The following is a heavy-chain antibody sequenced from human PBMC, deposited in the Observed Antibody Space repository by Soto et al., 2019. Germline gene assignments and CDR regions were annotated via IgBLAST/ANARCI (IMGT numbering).Heavy chain of an antibody. Sequence: SETLSLTCAVSGGSISSGGYSWSWIRQPPGKGLEWIGYIYHSGSTYYNPSLKSRVTISVDRSKNQFSLKLSSVTAADTAVYYCASFTGVVIPAGWFDPWGQGTLVTVSS. CDR2: IYHSGST. J-gene: IGHJ5*02. V-gene: IGHV4-30-2*01. D-gene: IGHD3-22*01. CDR1: GGSISSGGYS. CDR3: ASFTGVVIPAGWFDP.